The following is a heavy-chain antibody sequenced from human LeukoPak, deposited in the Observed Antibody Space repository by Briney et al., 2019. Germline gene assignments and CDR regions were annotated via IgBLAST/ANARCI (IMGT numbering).Heavy chain of an antibody. D-gene: IGHD6-13*01. V-gene: IGHV5-51*01. J-gene: IGHJ6*02. CDR3: ARQDKQLDYYYYGMDV. CDR1: GYSFTSYW. CDR2: IYPGDSDT. Sequence: GESLKISCKGSGYSFTSYWIGWVRQMPGKGLEWMGNIYPGDSDTRYSPSFQGQVTISADKSISTAYLQWSSLKASDTAMYYCARQDKQLDYYYYGMDVWGQGTTVTVSS.